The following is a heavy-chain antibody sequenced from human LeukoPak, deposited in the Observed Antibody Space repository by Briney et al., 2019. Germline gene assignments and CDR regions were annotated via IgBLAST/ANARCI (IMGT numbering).Heavy chain of an antibody. CDR1: GFTFSSYA. Sequence: GGSLRLSCAASGFTFSSYAMHWVRQAPGKGLEWVAVISYDGSNKYYADSVKGRFTISRDNSKNTLYLQMNSLRAEDTAVYYCAKDPAHSKFPTDDYWGQGTLVTVSS. J-gene: IGHJ4*02. D-gene: IGHD4-11*01. CDR3: AKDPAHSKFPTDDY. V-gene: IGHV3-30-3*01. CDR2: ISYDGSNK.